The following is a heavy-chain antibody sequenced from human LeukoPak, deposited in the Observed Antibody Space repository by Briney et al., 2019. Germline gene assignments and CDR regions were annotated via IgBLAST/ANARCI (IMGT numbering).Heavy chain of an antibody. V-gene: IGHV1-24*01. CDR2: FDPEDGET. J-gene: IGHJ4*02. Sequence: GASVKVSCKVSGYTLTELSMHWVRQASGKGLEWMGGFDPEDGETIYAQKFQGRVAITRDTSITTAYMDLSRLTSDDTAVYYCARDRYGDGFAHFDYWGQGALVTVSS. D-gene: IGHD5-24*01. CDR3: ARDRYGDGFAHFDY. CDR1: GYTLTELS.